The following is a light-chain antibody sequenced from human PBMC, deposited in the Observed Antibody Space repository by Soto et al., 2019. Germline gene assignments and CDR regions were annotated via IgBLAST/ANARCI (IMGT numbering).Light chain of an antibody. CDR3: QQRSNWPPVT. Sequence: EIVLTQSPATLSLSPGERATLSCRASQSVSSNLAWYQHKPGQSPRLLIYGGSARATGIPARFSGGGSGTDFTLTISSLDPEDFAVYYCQQRSNWPPVTFGGGTKVDIK. V-gene: IGKV3-11*01. J-gene: IGKJ4*01. CDR2: GGS. CDR1: QSVSSN.